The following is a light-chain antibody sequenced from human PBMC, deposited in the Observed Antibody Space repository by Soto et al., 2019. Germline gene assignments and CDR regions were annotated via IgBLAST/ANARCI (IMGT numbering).Light chain of an antibody. V-gene: IGKV1-5*01. CDR1: QTISSW. CDR2: DAS. J-gene: IGKJ1*01. CDR3: QQYNTYWT. Sequence: DIQMTQSPSTLSASVGDRVTITCRASQTISSWLAWYQQKPGKPPKLLIFDASTLQRGVPSRFSGSGSGTEFTLTISSLQPDDFATYYCQQYNTYWTFGQGTKV.